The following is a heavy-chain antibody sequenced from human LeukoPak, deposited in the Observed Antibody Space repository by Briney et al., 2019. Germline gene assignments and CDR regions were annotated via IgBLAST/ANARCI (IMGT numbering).Heavy chain of an antibody. Sequence: GGSLRLSCAASGFTFDDYAMHWVRQAPGKGLEWVSGISWNSGSIGYADSVKGRFTISRDNAKNSLYLQMNSLRAEDTALYYCAKDSHSSSWYSLDYWGQGTLVTVSS. V-gene: IGHV3-9*01. CDR2: ISWNSGSI. CDR3: AKDSHSSSWYSLDY. CDR1: GFTFDDYA. D-gene: IGHD6-13*01. J-gene: IGHJ4*02.